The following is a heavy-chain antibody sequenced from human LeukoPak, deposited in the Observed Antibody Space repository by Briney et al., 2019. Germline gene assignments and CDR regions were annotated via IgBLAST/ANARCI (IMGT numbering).Heavy chain of an antibody. Sequence: SETLSLTYAAYGGSFSGYYWSWIRQPPGKGLEWIGEINHSGSTNYNPSLKSRVTISVDTSKNQFSLKLSSVTAADTAVYYCARGIAVAPPIDYWGQGTLVTVSS. J-gene: IGHJ4*02. CDR2: INHSGST. D-gene: IGHD6-19*01. V-gene: IGHV4-34*01. CDR3: ARGIAVAPPIDY. CDR1: GGSFSGYY.